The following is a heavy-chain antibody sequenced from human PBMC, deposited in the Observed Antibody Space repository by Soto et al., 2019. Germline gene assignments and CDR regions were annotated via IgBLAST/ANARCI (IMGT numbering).Heavy chain of an antibody. D-gene: IGHD3-3*01. CDR3: AHRVLRTVFGLVTTTAIYFDF. CDR2: IYWDDDK. J-gene: IGHJ4*02. CDR1: GFSLTTSGVG. Sequence: QITLNESGPTQVNPRQTLTLTCTFSGFSLTTSGVGVGWIRQSPGKAPELLALIYWDDDKRYSPSLKSRLTITKDTSKNQVVLTMADLDAADTATYYCAHRVLRTVFGLVTTTAIYFDFWGQGTPVAVSS. V-gene: IGHV2-5*02.